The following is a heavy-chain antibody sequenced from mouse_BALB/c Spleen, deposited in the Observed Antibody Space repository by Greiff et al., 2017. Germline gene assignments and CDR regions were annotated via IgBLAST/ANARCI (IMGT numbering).Heavy chain of an antibody. D-gene: IGHD2-10*01. CDR2: IYPGSGST. CDR1: GYTFTSYW. V-gene: IGHV1S22*01. Sequence: LKQPGSELVRPGASVKLSCKASGYTFTSYWMHWVKQRPGQGLEWIGNIYPGSGSTNYDEKFKSKATLTVDTSSSTAYMQLSSLTSEDSAVYYCTRWAPYSYWGQGTLVTVSA. J-gene: IGHJ3*01. CDR3: TRWAPYSY.